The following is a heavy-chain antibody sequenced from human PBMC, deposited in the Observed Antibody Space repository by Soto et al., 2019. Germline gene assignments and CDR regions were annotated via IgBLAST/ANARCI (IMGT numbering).Heavy chain of an antibody. CDR3: ERSVLRYGIDV. CDR1: GYSFTSYW. Sequence: GESLKISCKGSGYSFTSYWIGWVCQMPGKGLEWMGIIYPGDSDTRYSPSFQGQVIISADKSISTAYLQWSSLKASDTAMYYCERSVLRYGIDVWGQGTTVTVYS. CDR2: IYPGDSDT. D-gene: IGHD4-17*01. V-gene: IGHV5-51*01. J-gene: IGHJ6*02.